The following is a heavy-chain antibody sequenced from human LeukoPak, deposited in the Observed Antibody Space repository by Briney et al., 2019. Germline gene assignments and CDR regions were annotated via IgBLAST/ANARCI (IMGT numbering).Heavy chain of an antibody. CDR3: ARDPRSKGGDWGDFDY. CDR1: GFTLSTYW. J-gene: IGHJ4*02. CDR2: IKEDGSEK. D-gene: IGHD2-21*02. V-gene: IGHV3-7*01. Sequence: GGSLRLSCAASGFTLSTYWMSWVGQAPGKGLEWVANIKEDGSEKYYVDSVKGRFTISRDNAKNSLNLQMTSLRAEDTAVYYCARDPRSKGGDWGDFDYWGQGTLVTVSS.